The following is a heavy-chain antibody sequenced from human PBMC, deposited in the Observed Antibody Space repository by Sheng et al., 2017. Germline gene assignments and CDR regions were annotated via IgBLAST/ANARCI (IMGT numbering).Heavy chain of an antibody. D-gene: IGHD3-9*01. V-gene: IGHV4-61*01. CDR2: IYYSGST. CDR3: ARDILKNAFDI. J-gene: IGHJ3*02. Sequence: QVQLQESGPGLVKPSETLSLTCTVSGGSVSSGSYYWSWIRQPPGKGLEWIGYIYYSGSTNYNPSLKSRVTISVDTSKNQFSLKLSSVTAADTALYYCARDILKNAFDIWGQGTMVTVSS. CDR1: GGSVSSGSYY.